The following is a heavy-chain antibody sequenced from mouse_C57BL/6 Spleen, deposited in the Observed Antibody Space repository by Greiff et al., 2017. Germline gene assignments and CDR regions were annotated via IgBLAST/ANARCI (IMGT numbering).Heavy chain of an antibody. V-gene: IGHV1-62-2*01. CDR1: GYTFTEYT. CDR3: ARHEDRFITTGDYFDY. D-gene: IGHD1-1*01. J-gene: IGHJ2*01. Sequence: QVQLQQSGAELVKPGASVKLSCKASGYTFTEYTIHWVKQRSGQGLEWIGWFYPGSGSIKYNEKFKDKATLTADKSSSTVYMELSRLTSEDSAVYFCARHEDRFITTGDYFDYWGQGTTLTVSS. CDR2: FYPGSGSI.